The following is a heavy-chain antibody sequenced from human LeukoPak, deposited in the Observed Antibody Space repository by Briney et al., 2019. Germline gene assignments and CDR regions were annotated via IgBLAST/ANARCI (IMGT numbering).Heavy chain of an antibody. CDR3: ARFYYDSSGYYSGGDY. CDR2: ISTYNGHT. V-gene: IGHV1-18*01. J-gene: IGHJ4*02. CDR1: GYTFTSYG. Sequence: ASVTVSCKASGYTFTSYGISWVRQAPGQGLEWMGWISTYNGHTNYARKVQGRVTMTTDTSTSTAYMELRSLRSDDTAVYYCARFYYDSSGYYSGGDYWGQGTLVTVSS. D-gene: IGHD3-22*01.